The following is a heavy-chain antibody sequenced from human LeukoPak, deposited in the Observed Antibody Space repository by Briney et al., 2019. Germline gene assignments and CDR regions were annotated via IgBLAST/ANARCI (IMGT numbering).Heavy chain of an antibody. Sequence: GGSLRLSCGASGFTFNSCAMSWVRQAPGTGPEWVSSISTSGGSTYYADFVKGRFTISRDNSKNTLYLQMSTLRGADTAGYYCAKHLVKNFSDNGGYLGAYDFWGRGTMVTVSP. CDR2: ISTSGGST. J-gene: IGHJ3*01. D-gene: IGHD3-22*01. CDR3: AKHLVKNFSDNGGYLGAYDF. CDR1: GFTFNSCA. V-gene: IGHV3-23*01.